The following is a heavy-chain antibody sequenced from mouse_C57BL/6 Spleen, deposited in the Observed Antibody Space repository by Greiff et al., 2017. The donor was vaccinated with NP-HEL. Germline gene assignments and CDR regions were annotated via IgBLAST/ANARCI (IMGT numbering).Heavy chain of an antibody. CDR1: GYAFSSSW. V-gene: IGHV1-82*01. Sequence: VQLQESGPELVKPGASVKISCKASGYAFSSSWMNWVKQRPGKGLEWIGRIYRGDGDTNYNGKFKGKATLTADKSSSTAYMQLSSLTSEDSAVYFCARSGDGYWYFDVWGTGTTVTVSS. J-gene: IGHJ1*03. CDR3: ARSGDGYWYFDV. D-gene: IGHD2-3*01. CDR2: IYRGDGDT.